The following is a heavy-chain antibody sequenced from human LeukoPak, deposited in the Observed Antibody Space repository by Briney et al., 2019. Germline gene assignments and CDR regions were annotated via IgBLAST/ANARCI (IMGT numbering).Heavy chain of an antibody. D-gene: IGHD5-24*01. CDR3: TTDRGMTTMSIFGY. Sequence: GRSLRLSCAASGFTFSSYGMHWVRQAPGKGLEWVAVISYDGSNKYYADSVKGRFTISRDNSKNTLYLQMKSLRTEDTAVYYCTTDRGMTTMSIFGYWGQGTLVTVSS. CDR1: GFTFSSYG. CDR2: ISYDGSNK. J-gene: IGHJ4*02. V-gene: IGHV3-30*03.